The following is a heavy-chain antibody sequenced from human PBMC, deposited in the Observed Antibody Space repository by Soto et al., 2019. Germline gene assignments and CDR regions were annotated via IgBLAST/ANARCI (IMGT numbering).Heavy chain of an antibody. V-gene: IGHV5-51*01. D-gene: IGHD3-10*01. CDR2: IYPGDSDT. Sequence: GESLKISCKGSGYSFTSYWSGWVRQMPGKGLEWMGIIYPGDSDTRYSPSFQGQVTISADKSISTAYLQWSSLKASDTAMYYCARHFYYGSGSYYKISNWFDPWGQGTLVTVSS. J-gene: IGHJ5*02. CDR3: ARHFYYGSGSYYKISNWFDP. CDR1: GYSFTSYW.